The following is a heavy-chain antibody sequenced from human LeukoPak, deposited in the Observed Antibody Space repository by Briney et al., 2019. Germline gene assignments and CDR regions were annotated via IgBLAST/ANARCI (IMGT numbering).Heavy chain of an antibody. V-gene: IGHV3-21*01. D-gene: IGHD6-13*01. J-gene: IGHJ4*02. CDR1: GFTFSSYE. CDR3: ARATTGYSSSWYYNY. Sequence: PGGSLRLSCAASGFTFSSYEMNWVRQAPGKGLEWVSSISSSSSYIYYADSVKGRFTISRDNAKNSLYLQMNSLRAEDTAVYYCARATTGYSSSWYYNYWGQGTLVTVSS. CDR2: ISSSSSYI.